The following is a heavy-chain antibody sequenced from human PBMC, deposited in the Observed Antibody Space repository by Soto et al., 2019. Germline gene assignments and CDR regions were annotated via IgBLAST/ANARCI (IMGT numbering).Heavy chain of an antibody. Sequence: SETLSLTCAVYGGSFSGYYWSWIRQPPGRGLEWIGKIDYSGVTNYNPSLKSRVTISRDTSKNQFSLKLTSVTAADTALYYCGKVLVGATGHTDSDSWGPGTLVTVSS. D-gene: IGHD2-15*01. CDR1: GGSFSGYY. V-gene: IGHV4-34*01. CDR2: IDYSGVT. J-gene: IGHJ4*02. CDR3: GKVLVGATGHTDSDS.